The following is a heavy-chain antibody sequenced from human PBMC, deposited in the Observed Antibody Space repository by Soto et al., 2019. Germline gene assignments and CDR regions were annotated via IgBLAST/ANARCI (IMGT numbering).Heavy chain of an antibody. CDR1: GYTFTSYA. CDR3: ARDPQYSSGWGNYYYYMDV. D-gene: IGHD6-19*01. Sequence: ASVKVSCEASGYTFTSYAMHWVRQAPGQRLEWMGWINAGNGNTKYSQKFQGRVTITRDTSASTAYMELSSLRSEDTAVYYCARDPQYSSGWGNYYYYMDVWGKGTTVTVSS. V-gene: IGHV1-3*01. CDR2: INAGNGNT. J-gene: IGHJ6*03.